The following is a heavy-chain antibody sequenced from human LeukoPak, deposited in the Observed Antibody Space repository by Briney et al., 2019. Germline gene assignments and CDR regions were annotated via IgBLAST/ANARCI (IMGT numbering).Heavy chain of an antibody. Sequence: SETLSLTCTVSGGSISSSSYYWGWIRQPPGKGLEGIGSINYSGSTYYNPSLKSRFTISVDRSKNQFSLKLSSVTAADTAVYYCARGYCSGGSCYSSYYYSYMDVWGKGTTVTVSS. CDR1: GGSISSSSYY. J-gene: IGHJ6*03. D-gene: IGHD2-15*01. CDR3: ARGYCSGGSCYSSYYYSYMDV. V-gene: IGHV4-39*07. CDR2: INYSGST.